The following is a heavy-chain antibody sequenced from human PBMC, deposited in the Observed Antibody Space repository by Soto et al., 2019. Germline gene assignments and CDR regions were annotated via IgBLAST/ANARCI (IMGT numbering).Heavy chain of an antibody. D-gene: IGHD6-6*01. CDR2: ISYDGSNK. Sequence: QVQLVESGGGVVQPGRSLRLSCAASGFTFSSYAMHWVRQAPGKGLEWVAVISYDGSNKYYADSAKGRFTVSRDNSKNTLYLQMNSLGAEDTAVYYCARDPPLKPSMTFDYWGQGTLVTVSS. V-gene: IGHV3-30-3*01. CDR1: GFTFSSYA. CDR3: ARDPPLKPSMTFDY. J-gene: IGHJ4*02.